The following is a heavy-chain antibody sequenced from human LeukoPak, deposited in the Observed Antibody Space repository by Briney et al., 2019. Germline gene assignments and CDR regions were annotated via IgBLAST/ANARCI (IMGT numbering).Heavy chain of an antibody. Sequence: PGGSLRLSCAASGFTFSSYSMNWVRQAPGKGLEWVSSISSSSSYIYYAYSVKGRFTISRDNAKNSLYLQMNSLRAEDTAVYYCARDPREQLTPADAFDIWGQGTMVTVSS. J-gene: IGHJ3*02. V-gene: IGHV3-21*01. CDR1: GFTFSSYS. CDR2: ISSSSSYI. CDR3: ARDPREQLTPADAFDI. D-gene: IGHD6-13*01.